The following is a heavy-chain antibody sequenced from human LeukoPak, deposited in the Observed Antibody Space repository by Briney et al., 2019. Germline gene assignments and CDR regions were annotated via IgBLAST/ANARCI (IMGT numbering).Heavy chain of an antibody. CDR2: INPSGGST. D-gene: IGHD3-3*01. J-gene: IGHJ5*02. CDR1: GYTFTSYY. V-gene: IGHV1-46*01. CDR3: ARGPRFLEWLLETNWFDP. Sequence: ASVKVSCKASGYTFTSYYMHWVRQAPGQGLEWMGIINPSGGSTSYAQKFQGRVTMTRDTSISTAYMELSRLRSDDTAVYYCARGPRFLEWLLETNWFDPWGQGTLVTVSS.